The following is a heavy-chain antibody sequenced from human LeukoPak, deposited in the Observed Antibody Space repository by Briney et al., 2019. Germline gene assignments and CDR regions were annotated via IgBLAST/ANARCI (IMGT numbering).Heavy chain of an antibody. CDR2: ISGSGGST. V-gene: IGHV3-23*01. D-gene: IGHD3-16*01. CDR1: GFTFSIFA. CDR3: AKGGMRYYFDS. Sequence: PGGSLRLSCAASGFTFSIFAMSCVRPAPGRGLEWVSAISGSGGSTYYADSVKGRFTISRDNSKNTLYLQMNSLRAEDTAVDYCAKGGMRYYFDSWGQGTLVTVSS. J-gene: IGHJ4*02.